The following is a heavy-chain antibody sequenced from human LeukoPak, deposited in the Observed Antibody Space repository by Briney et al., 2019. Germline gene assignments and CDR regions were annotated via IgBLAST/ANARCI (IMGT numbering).Heavy chain of an antibody. CDR2: ISSSSSYI. CDR1: GFTFSSYS. D-gene: IGHD6-19*01. Sequence: PGGSLRLSCAASGFTFSSYSMNWVRKAPGKGLEWVSSISSSSSYIYYADSVKGRFTISRDNAKNSLYLQMNSLRAEDTAVYYCAREGAVAGQSSPFDYWGQGTLVTVSS. V-gene: IGHV3-21*01. CDR3: AREGAVAGQSSPFDY. J-gene: IGHJ4*02.